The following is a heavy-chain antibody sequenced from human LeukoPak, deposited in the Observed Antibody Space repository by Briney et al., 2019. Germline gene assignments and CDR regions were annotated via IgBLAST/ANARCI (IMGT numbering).Heavy chain of an antibody. CDR3: AKGMLNYGGAFDI. D-gene: IGHD1-7*01. CDR2: ISGSGGST. V-gene: IGHV3-23*01. J-gene: IGHJ3*02. CDR1: GFTLSSYA. Sequence: GGSLRLSCAASGFTLSSYAMSWVRQSPGKVLEWFSAISGSGGSTYYADSVKGRFTISRDNSKNTLYMQMNSLRAEDTAVYYCAKGMLNYGGAFDIWGQGTMVTVSS.